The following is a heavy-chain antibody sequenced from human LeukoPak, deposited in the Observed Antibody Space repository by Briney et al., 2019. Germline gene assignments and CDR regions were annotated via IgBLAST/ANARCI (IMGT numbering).Heavy chain of an antibody. CDR3: AKGQSSPWSSSSHYFDY. CDR1: GFTFDDYA. D-gene: IGHD2-15*01. CDR2: ISWNSGSI. Sequence: PGGSLRLSCAASGFTFDDYAMHWVRQAPGKGLEWVSGISWNSGSIGYADSVKGRFTISRDNAKNSLYLQMNSLRAEDTALYYCAKGQSSPWSSSSHYFDYWGQGTLVTVSS. J-gene: IGHJ4*02. V-gene: IGHV3-9*01.